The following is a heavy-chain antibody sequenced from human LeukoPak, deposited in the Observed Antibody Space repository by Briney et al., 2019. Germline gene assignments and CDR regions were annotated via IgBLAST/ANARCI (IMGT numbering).Heavy chain of an antibody. CDR3: AKEVAWGAGAYDV. D-gene: IGHD7-27*01. CDR1: GFTFSYYV. J-gene: IGHJ3*01. CDR2: IWNDGTKE. V-gene: IGHV3-33*06. Sequence: GGSLRLSCAASGFTFSYYVMHWVRQSPGKGLEWVALIWNDGTKEFYADPVKGRSTISGDNSKKTMYLEMNSLRAEDTAVYYCAKEVAWGAGAYDVWGQGTIIAVSS.